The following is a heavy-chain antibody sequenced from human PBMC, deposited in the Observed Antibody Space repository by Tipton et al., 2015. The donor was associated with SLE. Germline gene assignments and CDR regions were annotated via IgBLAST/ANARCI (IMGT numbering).Heavy chain of an antibody. J-gene: IGHJ3*02. CDR3: ARVLLSTLGAFDI. CDR2: IYYSGNT. V-gene: IGHV4-59*08. CDR1: GGSISSYY. Sequence: TLSLTCTVSGGSISSYYWSWIRQPPRKGLEWIGYIYYSGNTNYNPSLKSRVTISVDTSKNQFSLRLSSVTAADTAVYYCARVLLSTLGAFDIWGQGTMVTVSS. D-gene: IGHD2-15*01.